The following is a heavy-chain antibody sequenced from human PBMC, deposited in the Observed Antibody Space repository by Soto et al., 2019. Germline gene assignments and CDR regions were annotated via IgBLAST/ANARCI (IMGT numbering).Heavy chain of an antibody. CDR1: GYTFTSYD. J-gene: IGHJ5*02. CDR3: ARGFRVAATRWWFDP. D-gene: IGHD2-15*01. CDR2: ISTYNGNT. Sequence: ASVKVSCKASGYTFTSYDISWVLQAPGQGLEWMGWISTYNGNTNYAQKLQGRVTMTTDTSTSTAYMELRSLRSDDTAVYYCARGFRVAATRWWFDPWGQGTRVTVSS. V-gene: IGHV1-18*01.